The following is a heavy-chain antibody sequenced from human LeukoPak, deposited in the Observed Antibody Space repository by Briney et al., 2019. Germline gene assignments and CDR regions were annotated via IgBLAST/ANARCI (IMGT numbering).Heavy chain of an antibody. D-gene: IGHD3-9*01. V-gene: IGHV3-9*01. CDR2: ISWNSAYI. CDR1: GFTFDDCT. Sequence: GGSLRLSCEASGFTFDDCTMHWVRQVPGRGLEWVSSISWNSAYIYYADSVKDRFTISRDNAKNSVLLQMNSLRADDTAFYYCAKYDKSVGGFDHWGQGTLVTVSS. CDR3: AKYDKSVGGFDH. J-gene: IGHJ5*02.